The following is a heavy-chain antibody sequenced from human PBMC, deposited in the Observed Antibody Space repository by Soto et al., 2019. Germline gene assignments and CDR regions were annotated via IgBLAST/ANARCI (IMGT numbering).Heavy chain of an antibody. D-gene: IGHD1-7*01. J-gene: IGHJ4*02. CDR2: ISPKSGGT. CDR1: GYTFTGYY. V-gene: IGHV1-2*02. CDR3: GRGRSGELVVFY. Sequence: QVQLVQSGAEVKESGASVKVSCKASGYTFTGYYIHWVRQAPGQGLEWVGEISPKSGGTRYAQKFQGRVTMTKDTSISTVYMELSNLSPDDTAVYYRGRGRSGELVVFYWGQGTLVTVHS.